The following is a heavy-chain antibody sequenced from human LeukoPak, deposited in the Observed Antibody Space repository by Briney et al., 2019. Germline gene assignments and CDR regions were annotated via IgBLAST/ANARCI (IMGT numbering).Heavy chain of an antibody. CDR2: IYHSGST. V-gene: IGHV4-38-2*02. CDR3: ARDSDWA. Sequence: SETLSLTCTVSGYSISSGYYWGWIRQPPGKGLEWIGSIYHSGSTYYNPSLKSRVTISVDTSKNQFSLKLSSVTAADTAVYYCARDSDWAWGQGTLVTVSS. CDR1: GYSISSGYY. D-gene: IGHD2-21*02. J-gene: IGHJ5*02.